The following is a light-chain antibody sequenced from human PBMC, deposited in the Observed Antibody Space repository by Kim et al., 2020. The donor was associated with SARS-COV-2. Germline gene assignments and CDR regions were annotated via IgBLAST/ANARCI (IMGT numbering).Light chain of an antibody. CDR3: LQHSTYPIT. CDR2: GAS. CDR1: QDIRND. J-gene: IGKJ5*01. Sequence: ASVGDRVTITGRARQDIRNDLGWYQQNQGRAPKRLIYGASSLQSGVPSRFSGSGSGTEFTLTISSVQPEDFATYFCLQHSTYPITFGQGTRLEIK. V-gene: IGKV1-17*01.